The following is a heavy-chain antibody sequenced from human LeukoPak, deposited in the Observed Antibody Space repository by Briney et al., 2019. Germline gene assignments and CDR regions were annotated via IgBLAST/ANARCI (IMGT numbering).Heavy chain of an antibody. D-gene: IGHD3-10*01. V-gene: IGHV4-39*07. Sequence: SETLSLTCTVSNGSISSSAYYWGWVRQSPGKGLQWIGSVYFSGITYYNESLKSRLTISVDKSNNQFSLKVRSVTAADTAVYYCARDLGYYGSGSYYPNWFDPWGQGTLVTVSS. CDR1: NGSISSSAYY. CDR3: ARDLGYYGSGSYYPNWFDP. CDR2: VYFSGIT. J-gene: IGHJ5*02.